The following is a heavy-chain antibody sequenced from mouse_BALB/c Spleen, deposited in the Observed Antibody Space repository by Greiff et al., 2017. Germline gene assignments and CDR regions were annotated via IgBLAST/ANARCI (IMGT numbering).Heavy chain of an antibody. Sequence: DVKLVESGGGLVKPGGSLKLSCAASGFTFSDYYMYWVRQTPEKRLEWVATISDGGSYTYYPDSVKGRFTISRDNAKNNLYLQMSSLKSEDTAMYYCARSDYGSSYGYAMDYWGQGTSVTVSS. D-gene: IGHD1-1*01. V-gene: IGHV5-4*02. CDR3: ARSDYGSSYGYAMDY. CDR2: ISDGGSYT. J-gene: IGHJ4*01. CDR1: GFTFSDYY.